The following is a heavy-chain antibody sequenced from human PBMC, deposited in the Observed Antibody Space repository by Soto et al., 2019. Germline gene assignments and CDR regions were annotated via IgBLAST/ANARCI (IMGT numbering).Heavy chain of an antibody. CDR2: ISYDGSNK. Sequence: QVQLVESGGGVVQPGRSLRLSCAASGFTFSSYGMHWVRQAPGKGLEWVAVISYDGSNKYYADSVKGRFTISRDNSKNTLYLQMNSLRAEDTAVYYCAKDREWELLTPYYFDYWGQGTLVTVSS. CDR1: GFTFSSYG. CDR3: AKDREWELLTPYYFDY. J-gene: IGHJ4*02. V-gene: IGHV3-30*18. D-gene: IGHD1-26*01.